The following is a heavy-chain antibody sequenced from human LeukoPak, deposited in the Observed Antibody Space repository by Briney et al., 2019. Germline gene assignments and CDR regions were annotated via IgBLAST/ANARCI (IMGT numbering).Heavy chain of an antibody. CDR3: AKTYPPYQLPNPYFDY. D-gene: IGHD2-2*01. Sequence: GGSLRLSCAASGFTFSNYAMSWVRQTPGKGLEWVSLISGSGANTNYADSVKGRFTISRDNSKNTLYLQLHSLRVDDTAVYYCAKTYPPYQLPNPYFDYWGQGTLVTVSS. CDR2: ISGSGANT. CDR1: GFTFSNYA. J-gene: IGHJ4*02. V-gene: IGHV3-23*01.